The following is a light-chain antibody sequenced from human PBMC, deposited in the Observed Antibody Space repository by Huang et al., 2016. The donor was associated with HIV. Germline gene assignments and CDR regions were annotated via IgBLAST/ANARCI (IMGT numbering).Light chain of an antibody. CDR3: QKYSNDPRA. J-gene: IGKJ1*01. CDR1: QGSRNF. V-gene: IGKV1-27*01. Sequence: DIQMTQSPSSLSASVGDRVTITCRASQGSRNFVAWYQQKPGKPPKLLIYGASTLESGVPSRCSGGGSETEFTLTIRSLQTEDVATYYCQKYSNDPRAFGQGTRVDIK. CDR2: GAS.